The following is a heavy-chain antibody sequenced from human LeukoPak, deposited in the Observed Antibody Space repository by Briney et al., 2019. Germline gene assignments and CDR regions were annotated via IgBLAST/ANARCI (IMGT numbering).Heavy chain of an antibody. CDR1: GGSISSSSYY. CDR2: IYYSGST. D-gene: IGHD4-23*01. V-gene: IGHV4-39*01. J-gene: IGHJ6*03. CDR3: ARHEASVGPLLYYYYYMDV. Sequence: PETLSLTCTVSGGSISSSSYYWGWIRQPPGKGLEWIGSIYYSGSTYYNPSLKSRVTISVDTSKNQFSLKLSSVTAADTAVYYCARHEASVGPLLYYYYYMDVWGKGTTVTVSS.